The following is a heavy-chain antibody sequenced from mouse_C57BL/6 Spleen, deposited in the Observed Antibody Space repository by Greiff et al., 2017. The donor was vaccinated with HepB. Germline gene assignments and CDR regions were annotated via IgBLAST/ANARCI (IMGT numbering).Heavy chain of an antibody. CDR1: GFTFTDYY. D-gene: IGHD1-1*01. Sequence: EVKLMESGGGLVQPGGSLSLSCAASGFTFTDYYMSWVRQPPGKALEWLGFIRNKANGYTTEYSASVKGRFTISRDNSQSILYLQMNALRAEDSATYYCARSGGSSLYYFDYWGQGTTLTVSS. CDR3: ARSGGSSLYYFDY. J-gene: IGHJ2*01. V-gene: IGHV7-3*01. CDR2: IRNKANGYTT.